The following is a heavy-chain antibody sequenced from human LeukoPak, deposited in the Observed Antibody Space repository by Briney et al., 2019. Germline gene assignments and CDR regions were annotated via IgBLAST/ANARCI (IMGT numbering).Heavy chain of an antibody. Sequence: GSLRLSCAASGFTFSSYAMSWVRQAPGKGLEWVSAISGSGGSTYYADSVKGRFTISRDNSKNTLYLQMNSLRAEDTAVYYCARQHCSGGDCYFFDWGQGTLVTVSS. D-gene: IGHD2-15*01. J-gene: IGHJ4*02. CDR3: ARQHCSGGDCYFFD. CDR1: GFTFSSYA. V-gene: IGHV3-23*01. CDR2: ISGSGGST.